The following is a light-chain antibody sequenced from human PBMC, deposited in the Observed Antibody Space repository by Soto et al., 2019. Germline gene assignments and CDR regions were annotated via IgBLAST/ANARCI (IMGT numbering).Light chain of an antibody. CDR3: NSYTSASFYV. CDR2: EVT. V-gene: IGLV2-14*01. J-gene: IGLJ1*01. Sequence: QSASVSGSPGQSITISCTGTTSDIAGYNYVSWYQQHPGKAPKLLIYEVTSRASGVSHRFSGSKSGNTASLTISGLQAEDEAEYYCNSYTSASFYVFGTGTQLTVL. CDR1: TSDIAGYNY.